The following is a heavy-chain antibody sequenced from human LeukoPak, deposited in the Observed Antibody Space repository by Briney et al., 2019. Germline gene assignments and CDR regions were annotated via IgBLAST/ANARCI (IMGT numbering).Heavy chain of an antibody. J-gene: IGHJ4*02. CDR2: IYYRGNT. CDR1: RGSISSYY. CDR3: ARGGRWVQDPLDY. D-gene: IGHD5-24*01. V-gene: IGHV4-59*01. Sequence: PSETLSLMCSVSRGSISSYYWSWIRQAPGQGLEWIGYIYYRGNTDYNPSLKSRVTMSVDMDKNQFYLKVDSVTAADTAVYYRARGGRWVQDPLDYWGQGTLVIVSS.